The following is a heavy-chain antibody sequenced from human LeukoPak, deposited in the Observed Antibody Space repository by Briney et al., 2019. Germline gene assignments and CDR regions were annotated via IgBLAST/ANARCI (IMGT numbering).Heavy chain of an antibody. CDR2: ISIRSSYI. CDR1: GFPFSSYS. J-gene: IGHJ4*02. CDR3: ERGRFGNT. Sequence: GGCLRLSRAVSGFPFSSYSMKGVRGAPARGLGGVLSISIRSSYINYTDSAKGRFTIHRENDKNTLLLHMNRISADDRAIYYCERGRFGNTWGQGTLVTVSS. V-gene: IGHV3-21*01. D-gene: IGHD3-16*01.